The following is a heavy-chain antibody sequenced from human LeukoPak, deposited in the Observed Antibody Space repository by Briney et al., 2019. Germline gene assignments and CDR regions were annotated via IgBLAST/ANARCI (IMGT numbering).Heavy chain of an antibody. CDR3: ARHSGGRTPESYYMDV. CDR2: IYHSGST. Sequence: PSETLSLTCTVSGYSISSGYYWGLIRQPPGKGLEWIGSIYHSGSTYYNPSLKSRVTISVDTSKNQFSLKLSSVTAADTAVYYCARHSGGRTPESYYMDVWGKGTTVTVSS. CDR1: GYSISSGYY. J-gene: IGHJ6*03. V-gene: IGHV4-38-2*02. D-gene: IGHD1-26*01.